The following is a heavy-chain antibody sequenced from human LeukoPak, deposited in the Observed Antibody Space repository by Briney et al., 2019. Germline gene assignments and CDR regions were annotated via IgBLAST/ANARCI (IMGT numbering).Heavy chain of an antibody. CDR2: INPNSGGT. V-gene: IGHV1-2*02. J-gene: IGHJ4*02. CDR3: VSAAGKGYFDY. Sequence: ASVKVSCKASGYTFTSYGISWVRQAPGQGLEWMGWINPNSGGTNYAQKFQGRVTMTRDTSISTAYMELSRLRSDDTAVYYCVSAAGKGYFDYWGQGTLVTVSS. CDR1: GYTFTSYG. D-gene: IGHD6-13*01.